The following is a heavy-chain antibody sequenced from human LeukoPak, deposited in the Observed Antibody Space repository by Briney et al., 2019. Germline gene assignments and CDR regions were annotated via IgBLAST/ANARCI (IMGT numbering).Heavy chain of an antibody. V-gene: IGHV4-30-4*01. CDR2: IYYSGST. Sequence: SETLSLTCTVSGGSISSGDYYWRWIRQPPGKGLEWIGYIYYSGSTYYNPSLKSRVTISVDTSKNQFSLKLSSVTAADTAVYYCARELTGDRPYFDYWGQGTLVTVSS. D-gene: IGHD7-27*01. CDR3: ARELTGDRPYFDY. CDR1: GGSISSGDYY. J-gene: IGHJ4*02.